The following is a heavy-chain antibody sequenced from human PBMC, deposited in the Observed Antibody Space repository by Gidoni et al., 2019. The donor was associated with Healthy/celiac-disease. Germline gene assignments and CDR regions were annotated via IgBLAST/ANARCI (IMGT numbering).Heavy chain of an antibody. V-gene: IGHV4-34*01. CDR3: AREKGRWELLGWFDP. CDR2: INHSGST. D-gene: IGHD1-26*01. J-gene: IGHJ5*02. Sequence: QVQLQQWGAGLLKPSETLSLTCAVYGGSFSGYYWSWIRQPPGKGLEWIGEINHSGSTNYNPSLKSRVTISVDTSKNQFSLKLSSVTAADTAVYYCAREKGRWELLGWFDPWGQGTLVTVSS. CDR1: GGSFSGYY.